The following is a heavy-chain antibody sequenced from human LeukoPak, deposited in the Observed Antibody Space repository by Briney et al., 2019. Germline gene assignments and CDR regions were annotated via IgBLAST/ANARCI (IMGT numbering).Heavy chain of an antibody. CDR2: ISYDGSNK. D-gene: IGHD3-22*01. Sequence: GGSLRLSCAASGFTFSSYAMHWVRQAPGKGLEWVAVISYDGSNKYYADSVKGRFTISRDNSKNTLYLQMNSLRAEDTAVYYCARWNYYDSGRGFDYWGQGTLVTVSS. V-gene: IGHV3-30-3*01. CDR3: ARWNYYDSGRGFDY. J-gene: IGHJ4*02. CDR1: GFTFSSYA.